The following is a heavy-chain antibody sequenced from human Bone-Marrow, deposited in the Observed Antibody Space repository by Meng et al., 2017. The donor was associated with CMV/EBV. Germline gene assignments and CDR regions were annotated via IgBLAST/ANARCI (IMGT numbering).Heavy chain of an antibody. CDR2: ISSSTTYI. CDR3: AINIPGTPIHY. V-gene: IGHV3-21*01. CDR1: GFTLSSYT. Sequence: GGSLRLACAASGFTLSSYTMNWVRQAPGKGLEWVSSISSSTTYIYYADSVTGRFTISRDNAKNSLYLQMNSLRAEDTAVYYCAINIPGTPIHYWGQGTLVTVSS. D-gene: IGHD2-2*02. J-gene: IGHJ4*02.